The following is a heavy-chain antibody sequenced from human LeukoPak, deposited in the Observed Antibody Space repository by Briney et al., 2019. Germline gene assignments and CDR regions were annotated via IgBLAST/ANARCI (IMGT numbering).Heavy chain of an antibody. CDR1: GFTFSSYG. CDR2: IRYDGSNK. Sequence: GGSLRLSCAASGFTFSSYGMHWVRQAPGKGLEWVAFIRYDGSNKYCADSVKGRFTISRDNSKNTLYLQMNSLRAEDTAVYYCAKGQPQAGYCSSTSCYETYYYYGMDVWGQGTTVTVS. J-gene: IGHJ6*02. CDR3: AKGQPQAGYCSSTSCYETYYYYGMDV. D-gene: IGHD2-2*01. V-gene: IGHV3-30*02.